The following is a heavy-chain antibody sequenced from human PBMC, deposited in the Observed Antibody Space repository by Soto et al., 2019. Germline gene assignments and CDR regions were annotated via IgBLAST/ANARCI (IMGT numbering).Heavy chain of an antibody. CDR3: ARTSAAGKYYYGMDV. J-gene: IGHJ6*02. D-gene: IGHD6-13*01. CDR2: IYPGDSDT. V-gene: IGHV5-51*01. Sequence: GESLKISCKGSGYSFTSYWIGWVRQMPGKGLEWMGIIYPGDSDTRYSPSFQGQVTISADKSISTAYLQWSSLKASDTAIYKCARTSAAGKYYYGMDVWGQGTTVTVSS. CDR1: GYSFTSYW.